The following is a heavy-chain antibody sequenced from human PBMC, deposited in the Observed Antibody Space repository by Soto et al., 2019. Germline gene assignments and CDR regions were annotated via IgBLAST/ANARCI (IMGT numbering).Heavy chain of an antibody. J-gene: IGHJ4*01. CDR3: ARDRGGGWILCEHLGMED. CDR1: AFMFRDFY. CDR2: TSSRGSTT. D-gene: IGHD2-15*01. Sequence: GGSRIRSCAASAFMFRDFYMCWIPPVPGKGMEWLSKTSSRGSTTDYASSEKGQLTIPKANAKNLQYLHMISVRADDTAVYYCARDRGGGWILCEHLGMEDWGQ. V-gene: IGHV3-11*04.